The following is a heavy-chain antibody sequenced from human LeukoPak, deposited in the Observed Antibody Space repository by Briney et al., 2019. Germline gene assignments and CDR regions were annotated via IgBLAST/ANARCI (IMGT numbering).Heavy chain of an antibody. CDR1: GYTFTGYY. CDR3: ARGRNCDTGFDY. Sequence: GASVKVSCKASGYTFTGYYMHWVRQAPGQGLEWMGWINPNSGGTSYAQKFQGRVTMTRDTSISTAYMELSRLRSDDTAVYYCARGRNCDTGFDYWGQGTLVTVSS. CDR2: INPNSGGT. V-gene: IGHV1-2*02. D-gene: IGHD1-14*01. J-gene: IGHJ4*02.